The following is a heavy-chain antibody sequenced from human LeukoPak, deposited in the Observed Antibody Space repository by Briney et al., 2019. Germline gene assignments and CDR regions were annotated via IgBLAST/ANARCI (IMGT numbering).Heavy chain of an antibody. J-gene: IGHJ4*02. CDR1: GGSFSGYY. D-gene: IGHD4-17*01. CDR2: INHSGST. CDR3: AREVGVYGDNY. V-gene: IGHV4-34*01. Sequence: SETLSLTCAVYGGSFSGYYWSWIRQPPGKGLEWIGEINHSGSTIYNPSLKSRVTISVDTSKNQFSLKLSSVTAADTAVYYCAREVGVYGDNYWGQGTLVTVSS.